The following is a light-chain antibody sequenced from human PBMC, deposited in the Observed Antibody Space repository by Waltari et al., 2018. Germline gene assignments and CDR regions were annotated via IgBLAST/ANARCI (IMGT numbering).Light chain of an antibody. Sequence: QSVLTQPPSVSAAPGQKVSISCSGSTPNIGNNYVSWYQQFPGTAPKLLIYEDYRRPAGIPDRCSGSKPGASATLDITGLQTGDEADYYCGTWDSSLGVGVLGGGTRVTVL. CDR1: TPNIGNNY. J-gene: IGLJ2*01. CDR3: GTWDSSLGVGV. CDR2: EDY. V-gene: IGLV1-51*01.